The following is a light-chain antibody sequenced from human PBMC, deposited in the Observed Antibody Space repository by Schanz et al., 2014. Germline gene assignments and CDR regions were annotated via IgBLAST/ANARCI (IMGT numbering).Light chain of an antibody. CDR2: GAS. CDR3: QQRSNWPLT. V-gene: IGKV3-15*01. CDR1: QSVSSN. Sequence: VMTQSSATLSVSPGERATLSCRASQSVSSNLAWYQQKAGLPPRLLIYGASTRATDIPARFTGSGAGTEFTLTISRLEPEDFAVYYCQQRSNWPLTFGGGTKVEIK. J-gene: IGKJ4*01.